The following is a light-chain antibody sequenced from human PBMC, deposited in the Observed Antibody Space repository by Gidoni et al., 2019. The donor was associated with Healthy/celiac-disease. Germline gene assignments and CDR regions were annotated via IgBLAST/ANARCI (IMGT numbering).Light chain of an antibody. CDR3: MQARQTPFT. CDR2: LGS. V-gene: IGKV2-28*01. Sequence: DIVMTQSPLSLPVTPGKPASIPCRSSQSLLHSNGYNYLDWYLQKPGQSPQLLIYLGSNRASGVPDRFSGSGSGTDVTLKISRVEAEDVGVYYCMQARQTPFTFGPGTKVDIK. CDR1: QSLLHSNGYNY. J-gene: IGKJ3*01.